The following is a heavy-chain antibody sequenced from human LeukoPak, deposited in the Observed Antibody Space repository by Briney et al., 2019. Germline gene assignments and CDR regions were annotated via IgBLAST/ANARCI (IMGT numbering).Heavy chain of an antibody. CDR2: TYYRSNWYN. CDR3: AREGTGPTVNWFDP. J-gene: IGHJ5*02. V-gene: IGHV6-1*01. D-gene: IGHD1-7*01. Sequence: KLSQTLSLTCAISGDTVSSNSAAWNWIRQPPSKGLEWLGRTYYRSNWYNDYAVSVKSRITINPDTSKHQFALQLNCGTREDTAVYYCAREGTGPTVNWFDPWGQGTLVTVSS. CDR1: GDTVSSNSAA.